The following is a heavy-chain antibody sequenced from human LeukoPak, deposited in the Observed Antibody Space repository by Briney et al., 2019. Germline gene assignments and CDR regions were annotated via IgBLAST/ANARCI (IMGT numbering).Heavy chain of an antibody. CDR3: ARAPYSSSGSGYFDY. D-gene: IGHD6-13*01. Sequence: ASVKVSCKASGYTFTGYYIHWVRQAPGQGLEWMGWINPNSGGTKYAQKFQGRVTMTRDASISTAYMELSRLRSDDTALYYCARAPYSSSGSGYFDYWGQGTLVTVSS. CDR2: INPNSGGT. J-gene: IGHJ4*02. V-gene: IGHV1-2*02. CDR1: GYTFTGYY.